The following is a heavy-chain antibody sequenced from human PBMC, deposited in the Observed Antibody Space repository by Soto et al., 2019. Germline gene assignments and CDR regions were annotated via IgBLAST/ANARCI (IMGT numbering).Heavy chain of an antibody. D-gene: IGHD3-22*01. CDR2: ISGSGGST. CDR1: GFTFSSYA. J-gene: IGHJ4*02. CDR3: AKDKVSLEYYYDSSGSLDY. Sequence: PGGSLRLSCAASGFTFSSYAMSWVRQAPGKXLEWVSAISGSGGSTYYADSVKGRFTISRDNSKNTLYLQMNSLRAEDTAVYYCAKDKVSLEYYYDSSGSLDYWGQGTLVTVSS. V-gene: IGHV3-23*01.